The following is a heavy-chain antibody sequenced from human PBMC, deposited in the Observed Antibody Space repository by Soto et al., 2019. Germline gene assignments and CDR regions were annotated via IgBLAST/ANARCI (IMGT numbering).Heavy chain of an antibody. Sequence: QVQLMQSGAEVKKPGASVKVSCKASGDTFTDYYIHWVRQAPGQGLEWMGTVNPSGGHTTYAQHFLGRVTMTRDTSTSTLHMGLTSLTSDDTAIYYCARGGHVVVVTAALDYWGQGTLVTVSS. D-gene: IGHD2-21*02. J-gene: IGHJ4*02. V-gene: IGHV1-46*01. CDR2: VNPSGGHT. CDR3: ARGGHVVVVTAALDY. CDR1: GDTFTDYY.